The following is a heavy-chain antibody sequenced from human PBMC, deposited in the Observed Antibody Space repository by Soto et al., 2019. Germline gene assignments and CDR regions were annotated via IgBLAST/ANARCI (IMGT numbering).Heavy chain of an antibody. J-gene: IGHJ4*02. Sequence: GGSLELSCAASGFTFNSYGMHWVRQAPGKGLEWVAVIWYDGSNKYYADSVKGRFTISRDNSKNTLYLQMNSLRAEDTAVYYCARDLTGSENVSGYWGQGTLVTVSS. CDR1: GFTFNSYG. V-gene: IGHV3-33*01. CDR3: ARDLTGSENVSGY. D-gene: IGHD3-10*01. CDR2: IWYDGSNK.